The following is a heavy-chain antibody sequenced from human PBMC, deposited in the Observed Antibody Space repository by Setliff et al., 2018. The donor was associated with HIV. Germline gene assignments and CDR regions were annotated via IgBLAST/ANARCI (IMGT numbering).Heavy chain of an antibody. J-gene: IGHJ6*02. CDR2: ISSSGSTI. CDR1: GFTFSDYY. CDR3: ARPTNIDTLYYGSQSFYMYYYGMDV. Sequence: PGGSLRLSCAASGFTFSDYYMSWIRQAPGKGLEWVSFISSSGSTIYYADSVKGRFTISRDNAKKSLYLQMNSLRAEDTAVYFCARPTNIDTLYYGSQSFYMYYYGMDVWGQGTTVTVSS. D-gene: IGHD3-10*01. V-gene: IGHV3-11*04.